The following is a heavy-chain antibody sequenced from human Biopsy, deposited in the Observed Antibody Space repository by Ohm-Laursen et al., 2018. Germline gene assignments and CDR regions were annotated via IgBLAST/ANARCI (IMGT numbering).Heavy chain of an antibody. J-gene: IGHJ3*02. Sequence: SLRLSCTASGFTFNTYAMTWVRQAPGKGLEWVSGISVSGSSTFQPDSVKDRFTISRDNSKSTLYLQMNSLRADDTAVYYCARSLSGDYVYDAFDIWGQGTMVTVSS. CDR1: GFTFNTYA. D-gene: IGHD3-16*01. CDR2: ISVSGSST. CDR3: ARSLSGDYVYDAFDI. V-gene: IGHV3-23*01.